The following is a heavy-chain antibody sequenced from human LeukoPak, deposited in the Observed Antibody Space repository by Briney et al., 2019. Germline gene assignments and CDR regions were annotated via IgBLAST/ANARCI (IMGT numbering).Heavy chain of an antibody. J-gene: IGHJ6*02. V-gene: IGHV4-61*02. CDR2: IYTSGST. CDR3: SRNRRIAAAATGYYYGMDV. CDR1: GGSISSGSYY. D-gene: IGHD6-13*01. Sequence: KASQTLSLTCPVSGGSISSGSYYWSWIRQPAGKGLEWIGRIYTSGSTNYNPSLKSRVTISVDTSKNQFSLKLNSVTAADTAVYYYSRNRRIAAAATGYYYGMDVWGQGTTVTVSS.